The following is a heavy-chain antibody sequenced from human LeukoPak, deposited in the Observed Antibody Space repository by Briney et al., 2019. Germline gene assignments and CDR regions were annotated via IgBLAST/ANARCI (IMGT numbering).Heavy chain of an antibody. V-gene: IGHV4-34*01. D-gene: IGHD3-22*01. J-gene: IGHJ4*02. Sequence: PSETLSLTCAVYGGSFSGYYWSWIRQPPGKGLEWIGEINHSGSTNYNLSLKSRVTISVDTSKNQFSLKLSSVTAADTAVYYCAGDYYDSSGHDNWGQGTLVTVSS. CDR3: AGDYYDSSGHDN. CDR2: INHSGST. CDR1: GGSFSGYY.